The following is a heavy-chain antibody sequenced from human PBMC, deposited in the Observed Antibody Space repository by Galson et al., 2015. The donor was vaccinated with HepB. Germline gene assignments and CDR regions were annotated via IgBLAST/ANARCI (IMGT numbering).Heavy chain of an antibody. V-gene: IGHV1-69*04. J-gene: IGHJ4*02. CDR3: ARDRGRTDYYDSSGYPFDY. D-gene: IGHD3-22*01. CDR1: RDTFSSYT. Sequence: SVKVSCKASRDTFSSYTLNWVRQAPGQGLEWMGRIIPILGMANYAQKFQGRATITADRSTNTAYMELSSLRSEDTAVYYCARDRGRTDYYDSSGYPFDYWGQGTVVTVSS. CDR2: IIPILGMA.